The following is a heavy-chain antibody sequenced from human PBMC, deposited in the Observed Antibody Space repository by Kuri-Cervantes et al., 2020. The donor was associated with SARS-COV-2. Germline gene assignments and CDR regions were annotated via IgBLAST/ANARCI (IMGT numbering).Heavy chain of an antibody. CDR1: GYSFTSYW. J-gene: IGHJ3*02. CDR2: IYPGDSDT. D-gene: IGHD2-2*01. Sequence: GESLKISCKGSGYSFTSYWIGWVRQMPGKGLEWMGIIYPGDSDTGYSPSFQGQVTISADKSISTAYLQWSSLKASDTAMYYCARCGSVPAAFDDAFDIWGQGTMVTVSS. CDR3: ARCGSVPAAFDDAFDI. V-gene: IGHV5-51*01.